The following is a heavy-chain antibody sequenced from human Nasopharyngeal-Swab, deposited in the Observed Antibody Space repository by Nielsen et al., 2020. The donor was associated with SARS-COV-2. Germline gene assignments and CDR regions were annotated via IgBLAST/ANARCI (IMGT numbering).Heavy chain of an antibody. D-gene: IGHD3-10*01. V-gene: IGHV1-69*04. CDR2: IIPILGIA. J-gene: IGHJ5*02. CDR3: ARGPHLGVRGVSWFDP. CDR1: GGTFSSYA. Sequence: SVKVSCKASGGTFSSYAISWVRQAPGQGLEWMGRIIPILGIANYAQKFQGRVTITADKSTSTAYMELSSLRSEDTAVYYCARGPHLGVRGVSWFDPWGQGTLVTVSS.